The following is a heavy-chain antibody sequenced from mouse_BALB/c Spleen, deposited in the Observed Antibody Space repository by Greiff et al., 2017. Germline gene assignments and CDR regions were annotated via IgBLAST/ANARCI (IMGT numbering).Heavy chain of an antibody. Sequence: VQLQQSGAELMKPGASVKISCKATGYTFSSCWIEWVKQRPGHGLEWIGEILPGSGSTNYNEKFKGKATFTADTSSNTAYMQLSSLTSEDSAVYYCARGDGYYRDAMDYWGQGTSVTVSS. CDR3: ARGDGYYRDAMDY. V-gene: IGHV1-9*01. CDR1: GYTFSSCW. CDR2: ILPGSGST. D-gene: IGHD2-3*01. J-gene: IGHJ4*01.